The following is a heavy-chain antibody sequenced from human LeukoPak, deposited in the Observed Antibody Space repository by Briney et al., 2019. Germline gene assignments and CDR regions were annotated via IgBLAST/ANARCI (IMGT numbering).Heavy chain of an antibody. CDR3: AKDRSFRGYCSGGSCLSDY. Sequence: GGSLRLSCAASGFTFSSYAMSWVRQAPGKGLEWVSAISGSGGSTYYADSVKGRFTISRDNSKNTLYLQMNSLRAEDTTVYYCAKDRSFRGYCSGGSCLSDYWGQRTLVTVSS. CDR1: GFTFSSYA. CDR2: ISGSGGST. D-gene: IGHD2-15*01. J-gene: IGHJ4*02. V-gene: IGHV3-23*01.